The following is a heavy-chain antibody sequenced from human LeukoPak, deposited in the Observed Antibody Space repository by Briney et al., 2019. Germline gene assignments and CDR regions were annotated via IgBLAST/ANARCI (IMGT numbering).Heavy chain of an antibody. CDR2: ISGSGGST. V-gene: IGHV3-23*01. J-gene: IGHJ5*02. D-gene: IGHD6-13*01. CDR1: GFTFSSYA. Sequence: GGSLRLSCAASGFTFSSYAMSWVRQAPGKGLEWVSAISGSGGSTYYADSVKGRFTIPRDNSKNTLYLQMNSLRAEDTAVYYCAKGQSFEYSSSWYGWFDPWGQGTLVTVSS. CDR3: AKGQSFEYSSSWYGWFDP.